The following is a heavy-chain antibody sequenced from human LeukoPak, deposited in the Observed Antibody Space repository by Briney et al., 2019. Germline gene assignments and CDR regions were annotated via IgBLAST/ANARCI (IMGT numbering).Heavy chain of an antibody. CDR1: GFTFSRYS. CDR3: AREPRVSDSWVDY. D-gene: IGHD2-15*01. V-gene: IGHV3-48*02. Sequence: GGSLRLSCAASGFTFSRYSINWVRQAPGKGLEWVSYISGSGGSILYADSVKGRCTISRDNAKNSLYLQMDNLREEDTAVYYCAREPRVSDSWVDYWGQGTLVTVSS. CDR2: ISGSGGSI. J-gene: IGHJ4*02.